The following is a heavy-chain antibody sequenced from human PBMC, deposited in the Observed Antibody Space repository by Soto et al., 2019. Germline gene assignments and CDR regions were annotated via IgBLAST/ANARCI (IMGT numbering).Heavy chain of an antibody. V-gene: IGHV3-30*18. D-gene: IGHD7-27*01. CDR3: AKGRGEMNWANYYGLDV. CDR1: GFSFPRFG. Sequence: QVQLVESGGGVVQPGRSLRLSCAASGFSFPRFGMHWVRQAPGKGLEWVALITYDGSQIYYADAVKGRVTTSRDNGDNTLSLQMDNLRTEDTATFFCAKGRGEMNWANYYGLDVWGQGTTVTVSS. J-gene: IGHJ6*02. CDR2: ITYDGSQI.